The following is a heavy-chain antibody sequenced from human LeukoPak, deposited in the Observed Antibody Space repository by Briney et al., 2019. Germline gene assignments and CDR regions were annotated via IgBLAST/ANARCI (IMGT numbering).Heavy chain of an antibody. CDR3: AGSGSRGNYYYGMDV. J-gene: IGHJ6*02. CDR2: ISWNSGSI. Sequence: GGSLRLSCAASGFTFDDYAMHWVRQAPGKGLEWVSGISWNSGSIGYADSVKGRFTISRDNAKNSLYLQMNSLRVEDTALYYCAGSGSRGNYYYGMDVWGQGTTVTVSS. D-gene: IGHD1-26*01. V-gene: IGHV3-9*01. CDR1: GFTFDDYA.